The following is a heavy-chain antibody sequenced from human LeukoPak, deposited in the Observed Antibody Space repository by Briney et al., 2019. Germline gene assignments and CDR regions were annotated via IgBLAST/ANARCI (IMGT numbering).Heavy chain of an antibody. CDR2: ISYDGSNK. CDR1: GFTFSSYA. J-gene: IGHJ4*02. CDR3: ARAGNWNYHDY. D-gene: IGHD1-20*01. Sequence: GGSLRLSCAASGFTFSSYAMHWVRQAPGKGLEWVAVISYDGSNKYYADSVKGRFTISRDNSKNTLYLQMNSLRAEDTAVYYCARAGNWNYHDYWGQGTLVTVSS. V-gene: IGHV3-30*04.